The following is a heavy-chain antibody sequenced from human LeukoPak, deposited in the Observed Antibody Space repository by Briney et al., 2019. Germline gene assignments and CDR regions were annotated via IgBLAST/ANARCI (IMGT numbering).Heavy chain of an antibody. CDR3: ARGPRGRDCSSTSCYKYYYYMDV. J-gene: IGHJ6*03. Sequence: SVTVSFTASGGTFSIYAISWGRQAPGQGGGWVGGIIPIFGRANYKQKFQGRVTITTDESTSTAYMELSSLRSEDTAVYYCARGPRGRDCSSTSCYKYYYYMDVWGKGTTVTVSS. CDR2: IIPIFGRA. V-gene: IGHV1-69*05. CDR1: GGTFSIYA. D-gene: IGHD2-2*02.